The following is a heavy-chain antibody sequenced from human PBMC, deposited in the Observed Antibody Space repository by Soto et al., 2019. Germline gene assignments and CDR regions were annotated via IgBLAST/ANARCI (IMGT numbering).Heavy chain of an antibody. J-gene: IGHJ6*02. V-gene: IGHV3-7*01. CDR1: GFTFSDFW. CDR3: GRDEVRNGVGV. Sequence: GGSLRLSCEASGFTFSDFWMSWVRQAPGKGLEWVANIRGDGSEKRYVDSVRGRFTISRDNAKNSVYLQMNSLRGDDTALYYCGRDEVRNGVGVWGQGTTVTVSS. CDR2: IRGDGSEK.